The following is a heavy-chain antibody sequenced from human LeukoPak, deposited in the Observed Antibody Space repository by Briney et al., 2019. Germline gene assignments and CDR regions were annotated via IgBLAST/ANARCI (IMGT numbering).Heavy chain of an antibody. CDR2: ISSSSSTI. Sequence: GGSLRLSCAASGFTFSSYAMSWVRQAPGKGLEWVSYISSSSSTIYYADSVKGRFTISRDNAKNSLYLQMNSLRAEDTAVYYCATDYYGSGSYYSAPDYWGQGTLVTVSS. CDR3: ATDYYGSGSYYSAPDY. V-gene: IGHV3-48*01. CDR1: GFTFSSYA. J-gene: IGHJ4*02. D-gene: IGHD3-10*01.